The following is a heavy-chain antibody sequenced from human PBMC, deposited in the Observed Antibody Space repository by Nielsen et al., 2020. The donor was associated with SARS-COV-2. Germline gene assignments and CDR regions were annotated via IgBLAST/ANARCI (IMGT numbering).Heavy chain of an antibody. V-gene: IGHV3-73*01. CDR2: IRSKANSYAT. Sequence: VRQAPGKGLEWVGRIRSKANSYATAYAASVKGRFTISRDDSKNTAYLQMNSLKTEDTAVYYCTSITGTVGYWGQGTLVTVSS. J-gene: IGHJ4*02. D-gene: IGHD1-20*01. CDR3: TSITGTVGY.